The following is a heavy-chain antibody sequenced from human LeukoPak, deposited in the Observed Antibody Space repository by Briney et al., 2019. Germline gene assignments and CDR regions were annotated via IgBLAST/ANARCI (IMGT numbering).Heavy chain of an antibody. V-gene: IGHV4-59*12. CDR2: IYYSGST. Sequence: PSETLSLTCTVSGGSISSYYWSWIRQPPGKGLEWIGYIYYSGSTNYNPSLKSRVTISVDTSKNQFSLKLSSVTAADTAVYYCASLRTTTVSFDYWGQGTLVTVSS. CDR1: GGSISSYY. D-gene: IGHD4-17*01. CDR3: ASLRTTTVSFDY. J-gene: IGHJ4*02.